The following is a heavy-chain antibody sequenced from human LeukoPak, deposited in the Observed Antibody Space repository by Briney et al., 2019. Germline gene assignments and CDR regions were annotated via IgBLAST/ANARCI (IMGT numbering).Heavy chain of an antibody. CDR3: ARLRWQLVGPYFDY. CDR2: IYSSGNT. CDR1: GDSISTYY. J-gene: IGHJ4*02. Sequence: SETLSLTCSFSGDSISTYYWSWIRQSPGKGLEWIGHIYSSGNTDYNSSLKSRVTISVDTSKSRFSLRLSSVTATDTAVYYCARLRWQLVGPYFDYWGQGILVTVSS. D-gene: IGHD1-26*01. V-gene: IGHV4-59*01.